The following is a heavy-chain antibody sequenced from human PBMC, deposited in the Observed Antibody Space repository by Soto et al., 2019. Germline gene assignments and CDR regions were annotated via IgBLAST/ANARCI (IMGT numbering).Heavy chain of an antibody. CDR3: ARVLNIDYYYYGMDV. J-gene: IGHJ6*02. CDR1: GYTFTSYY. Sequence: QVQLVQSGAEVKKPGASVKVSCKASGYTFTSYYMHWVRQAPGQGLEWMGIINPSGGSTSYAQKFQGRGTMTRDTSTSTVYMELSSLRSEDTAVYYCARVLNIDYYYYGMDVWGQGTTVTVSS. CDR2: INPSGGST. V-gene: IGHV1-46*01. D-gene: IGHD3-9*01.